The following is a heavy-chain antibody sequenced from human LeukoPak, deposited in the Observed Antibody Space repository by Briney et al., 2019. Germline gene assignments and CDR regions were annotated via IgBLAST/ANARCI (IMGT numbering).Heavy chain of an antibody. D-gene: IGHD6-13*01. CDR2: INDNGGRT. CDR1: GFTFSRYA. J-gene: IGHJ4*02. V-gene: IGHV3-64D*09. CDR3: AKPSRSSSNEY. Sequence: GGSLRLSCSASGFTFSRYAMHWVRQAPGKGLEYVSGINDNGGRTHYGDSVKGRFSISRDNSKNTLHLQMSTLRAEDTAVYYCAKPSRSSSNEYWGQGTLVTVSS.